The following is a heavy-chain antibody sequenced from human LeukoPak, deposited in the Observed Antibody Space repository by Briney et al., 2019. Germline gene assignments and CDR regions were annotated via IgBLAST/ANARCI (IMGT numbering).Heavy chain of an antibody. V-gene: IGHV3-30*02. D-gene: IGHD3-22*01. CDR2: IRYDGSNK. CDR3: AKDLSYYDSSGLFDY. CDR1: GFTFSTYG. Sequence: GGSLRLSCAASGFTFSTYGMHWVRQAPGKGLEWVAFIRYDGSNKYYADSVKGRFTISRDNPKNTLYLQMNSLRPEDTAVYYCAKDLSYYDSSGLFDYWGQGTLVTVSS. J-gene: IGHJ4*02.